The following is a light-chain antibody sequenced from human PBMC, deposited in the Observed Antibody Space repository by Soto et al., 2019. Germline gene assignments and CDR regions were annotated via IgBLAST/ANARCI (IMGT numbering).Light chain of an antibody. CDR2: DDN. CDR3: GSWDSSLSAYV. Sequence: VRTQPRSVSASPGQKVTISCSGSSSNIGGNSVSWYQQLPGTAPKLLIYDDNKRPSGIPDRFSGSKSGTSATLGITGFQTGDEADYYCGSWDSSLSAYVFGTGTKVTVL. V-gene: IGLV1-51*01. J-gene: IGLJ1*01. CDR1: SSNIGGNS.